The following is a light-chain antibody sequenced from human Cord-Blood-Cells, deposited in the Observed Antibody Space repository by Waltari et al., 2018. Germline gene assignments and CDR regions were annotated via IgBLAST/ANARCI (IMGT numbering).Light chain of an antibody. CDR1: SSDVGSYHL. CDR3: CSYAGSSTV. V-gene: IGLV2-23*01. CDR2: EGS. J-gene: IGLJ3*02. Sequence: QPALTQPASLSRSPGQSITISGTGTSSDVGSYHLVPWYQPPPGQSPKLMIYEGSKRPSGVSNRFSGSKSGNTASLTISGLQAEDEADYYCCSYAGSSTVFGGGTKLTVL.